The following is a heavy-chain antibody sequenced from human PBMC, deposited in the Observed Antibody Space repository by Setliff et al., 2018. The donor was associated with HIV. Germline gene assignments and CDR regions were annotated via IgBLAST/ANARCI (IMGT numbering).Heavy chain of an antibody. CDR3: AKDRTVVVITIFDY. J-gene: IGHJ4*02. D-gene: IGHD3-22*01. CDR1: GFTFSSYA. V-gene: IGHV3-23*01. CDR2: ISGSGGST. Sequence: GGSLRLSCAASGFTFSSYAMSWVRQAPGKGLEWVSAISGSGGSTYYADSVKGRFTISRDNSKNTLYLQMNSPRAEDTAVYYCAKDRTVVVITIFDYWGQGTLVTVSS.